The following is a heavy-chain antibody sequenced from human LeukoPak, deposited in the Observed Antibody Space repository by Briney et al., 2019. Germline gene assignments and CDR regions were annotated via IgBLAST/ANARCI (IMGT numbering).Heavy chain of an antibody. Sequence: GGSLRLSCAASGFTFSSYGMHWVRQAPGKGLEWVAVIWYGGSNKYYADSVKGRFTIFRDNSKNTLYLQMNSLRAEDTAVYYCARDDDYGDYGYYGMDVWGQGTTVTVSS. D-gene: IGHD4-17*01. CDR3: ARDDDYGDYGYYGMDV. J-gene: IGHJ6*02. CDR2: IWYGGSNK. V-gene: IGHV3-33*08. CDR1: GFTFSSYG.